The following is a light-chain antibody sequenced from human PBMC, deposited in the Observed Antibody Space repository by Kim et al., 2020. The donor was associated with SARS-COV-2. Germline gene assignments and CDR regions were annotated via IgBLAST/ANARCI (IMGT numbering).Light chain of an antibody. Sequence: GQSVTISCTGTETDIGGYNFVSWYQQHPGKAPQPIIYDVTQRPSGVPDRFSGSRSGNTASLTISGLHAEDEADYYCCSYAGTYTLMFGGGTKLTVL. CDR2: DVT. V-gene: IGLV2-11*01. CDR1: ETDIGGYNF. J-gene: IGLJ3*02. CDR3: CSYAGTYTLM.